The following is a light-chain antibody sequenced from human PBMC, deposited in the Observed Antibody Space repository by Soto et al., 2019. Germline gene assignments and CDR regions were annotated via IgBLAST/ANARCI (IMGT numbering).Light chain of an antibody. J-gene: IGKJ4*01. CDR2: IAS. CDR1: QSISSY. Sequence: DIQMTQTPSTLSAFVGDGVTITCRASQSISSYLNWYQQKPGKAPKVLIYIASRLQSGVPSRFSGRGSGTDFSLTISNLQPEDFATYFCQQSKTFPLTFGGGTKVDIK. CDR3: QQSKTFPLT. V-gene: IGKV1-39*01.